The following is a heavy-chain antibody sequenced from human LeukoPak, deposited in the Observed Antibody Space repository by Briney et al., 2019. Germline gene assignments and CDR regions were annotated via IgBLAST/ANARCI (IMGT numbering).Heavy chain of an antibody. J-gene: IGHJ3*02. CDR3: AKDLSSGDAFDI. D-gene: IGHD1-26*01. Sequence: PGGALRLSCAGSGFTFSSYAMSWVGQAPGKGLEGVSAISGSGGSTYYADSVKGRFTISRDNSKNTLYLQMNSLRAEDTAVYYCAKDLSSGDAFDIWGQGTMVTVSS. V-gene: IGHV3-23*01. CDR1: GFTFSSYA. CDR2: ISGSGGST.